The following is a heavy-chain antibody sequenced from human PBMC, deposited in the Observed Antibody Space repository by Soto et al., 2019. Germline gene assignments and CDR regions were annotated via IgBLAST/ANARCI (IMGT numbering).Heavy chain of an antibody. CDR1: GFTFSSYD. D-gene: IGHD3-3*01. CDR3: ARGKTYYDFWSGSAYYFDY. CDR2: IGTAGDT. V-gene: IGHV3-13*01. J-gene: IGHJ4*02. Sequence: ETLSLSCAASGFTFSSYDMHWVRQATGKGLEWVSAIGTAGDTYYPGSVKGRFTISRENAKNSLYLQMNSLRAGDTAVYYCARGKTYYDFWSGSAYYFDYWGQGTLVTVSS.